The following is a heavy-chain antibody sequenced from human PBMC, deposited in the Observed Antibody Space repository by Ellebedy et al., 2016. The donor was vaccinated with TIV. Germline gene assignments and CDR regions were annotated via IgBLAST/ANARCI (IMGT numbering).Heavy chain of an antibody. CDR1: GFTFSRYA. V-gene: IGHV3-23*01. CDR3: AREYYYGSGSYSINAFDI. J-gene: IGHJ3*02. Sequence: GGSLRLSCAASGFTFSRYAMRWVRQAPGKGLEWVSDVSGSGLSTYYADSVKGRFTISRDNSKNTLYLQMKSLRADDTAVYYCAREYYYGSGSYSINAFDIWGQGTMVTVSS. D-gene: IGHD3-10*01. CDR2: VSGSGLST.